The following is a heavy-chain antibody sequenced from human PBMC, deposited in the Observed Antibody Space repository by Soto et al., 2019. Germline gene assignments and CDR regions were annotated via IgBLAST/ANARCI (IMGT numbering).Heavy chain of an antibody. CDR2: IIPIFGTA. D-gene: IGHD6-13*01. Sequence: SVKVSCKASGGTFSSYAISWVRQAPGQGLEWMGGIIPIFGTANYAQKFQGRVTITADKSTSTAYMELSSLRSEDTAVYYCARGFIAAADNWFDPWGQGTLVTVSS. J-gene: IGHJ5*02. V-gene: IGHV1-69*06. CDR1: GGTFSSYA. CDR3: ARGFIAAADNWFDP.